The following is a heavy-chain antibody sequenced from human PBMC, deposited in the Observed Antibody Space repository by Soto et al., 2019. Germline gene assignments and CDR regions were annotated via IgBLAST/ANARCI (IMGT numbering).Heavy chain of an antibody. J-gene: IGHJ6*02. D-gene: IGHD4-4*01. CDR2: IYPGDSDT. Sequence: GESLKISCKGSGYSFTTYWIGWVRQMPGKGLEWMGIIYPGDSDTRYSPSFQGQVTISADKSISTAYLQWSSLQASDTAMYYCARNDYSNYYFHGMDVWGQGTTVTAP. CDR3: ARNDYSNYYFHGMDV. CDR1: GYSFTTYW. V-gene: IGHV5-51*01.